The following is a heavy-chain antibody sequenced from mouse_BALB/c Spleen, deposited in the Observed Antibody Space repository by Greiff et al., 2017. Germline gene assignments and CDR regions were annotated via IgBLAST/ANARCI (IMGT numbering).Heavy chain of an antibody. CDR2: IWAGGST. V-gene: IGHV2-9*02. J-gene: IGHJ2*01. CDR3: ARLTTVVGFDY. D-gene: IGHD1-1*01. CDR1: GFSLTSYG. Sequence: VQGVESGPGLVAPSQSLSITCTVSGFSLTSYGVHWVRQPPGKGLEWLGVIWAGGSTNYTSALMSRLSISKDNAKSQVFLKMNSLQTDDTAMYYCARLTTVVGFDYWGQGTTLTVSS.